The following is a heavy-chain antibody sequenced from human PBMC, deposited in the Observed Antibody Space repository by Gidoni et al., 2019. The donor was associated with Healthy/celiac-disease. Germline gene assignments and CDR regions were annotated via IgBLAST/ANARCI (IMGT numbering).Heavy chain of an antibody. V-gene: IGHV4-34*01. D-gene: IGHD2-2*01. J-gene: IGHJ3*02. CDR3: ARGATDYYYIVVVPAAGDGAFDI. CDR1: GGSFSGYY. Sequence: QVQLQQWGAGLLKPSETLSLTCAVYGGSFSGYYWNWIRQPPGKGLEWIGEINHSGSTNYNPSLKSRVTISVDTSKNQFSLKLSSVTAADTAVYYCARGATDYYYIVVVPAAGDGAFDIWGQGTMVTVSS. CDR2: INHSGST.